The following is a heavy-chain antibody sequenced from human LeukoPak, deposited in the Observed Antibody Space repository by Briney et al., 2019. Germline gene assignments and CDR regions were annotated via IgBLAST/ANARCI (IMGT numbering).Heavy chain of an antibody. V-gene: IGHV3-7*01. D-gene: IGHD6-19*01. CDR3: ARAIAVAGNYYGMDV. CDR2: IKQDGSEK. J-gene: IGHJ6*02. CDR1: GFSFSSYW. Sequence: GGSLRLSCVASGFSFSSYWMCWVRQAPGKGLEWVANIKQDGSEKYYVDSVRGRFTISRDDAKNSVFLQMNSLRVEDTAVYYCARAIAVAGNYYGMDVWGQGTTVTVSS.